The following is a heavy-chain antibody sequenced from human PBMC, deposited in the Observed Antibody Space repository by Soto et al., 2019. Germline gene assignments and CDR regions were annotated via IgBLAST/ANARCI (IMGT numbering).Heavy chain of an antibody. CDR3: ARHMGLRPRSSWYSVVGGMDV. D-gene: IGHD6-13*01. CDR1: GYSFTSYW. J-gene: IGHJ6*02. V-gene: IGHV5-51*01. CDR2: IYPGDSDT. Sequence: GESLKISCKGSGYSFTSYWIGWVRQMPGKGLEWMGIIYPGDSDTRYSPSFQGQVTISADKSISTAYLQWSSLKASDTAMYYCARHMGLRPRSSWYSVVGGMDVWGQGTTVTV.